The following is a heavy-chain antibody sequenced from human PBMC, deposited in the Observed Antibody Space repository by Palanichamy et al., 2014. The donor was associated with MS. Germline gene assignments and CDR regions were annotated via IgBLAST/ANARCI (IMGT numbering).Heavy chain of an antibody. CDR3: ARGGYSGYDLVGFDY. Sequence: QVQLVESGGGVVQPGRSLRLSCAASGFTFSSYAMHWVRQAPGKGLEWVAVISYDGSNKYYADSVKGRFTISRDNSKNTLYLQMNSLRAEDTAVYYCARGGYSGYDLVGFDYWGQGTLVTVSS. CDR1: GFTFSSYA. V-gene: IGHV3-30-3*01. J-gene: IGHJ4*02. D-gene: IGHD5-12*01. CDR2: ISYDGSNK.